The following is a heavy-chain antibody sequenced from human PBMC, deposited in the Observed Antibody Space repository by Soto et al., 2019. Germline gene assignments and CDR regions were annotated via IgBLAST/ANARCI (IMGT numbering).Heavy chain of an antibody. D-gene: IGHD5-18*01. CDR3: ARGWSGIQLWLQHGYYFDY. V-gene: IGHV1-18*01. Sequence: ASVKVSCKASGYTFTSYGISWVRQAPGQGLEWMGWISAYNGNTNYAQKLQGRVTMTTDTSTSTAYMELRSLRSDDTAVYYCARGWSGIQLWLQHGYYFDYWGQGTLVTLSS. CDR1: GYTFTSYG. CDR2: ISAYNGNT. J-gene: IGHJ4*02.